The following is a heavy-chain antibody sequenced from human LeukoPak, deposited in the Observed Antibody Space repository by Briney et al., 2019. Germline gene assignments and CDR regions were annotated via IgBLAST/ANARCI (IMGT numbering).Heavy chain of an antibody. V-gene: IGHV1-18*01. CDR2: ISAHNGNT. J-gene: IGHJ2*01. CDR3: ARDGYFDL. CDR1: GYTFTTHG. Sequence: ASVKVSCKASGYTFTTHGIAWVRQAPGQGRDWMGWISAHNGNTNYAQSLQGRVTMSTDTSTNTAYMELRSLRSDDTAVYYCARDGYFDLWGRGTLVTVSS.